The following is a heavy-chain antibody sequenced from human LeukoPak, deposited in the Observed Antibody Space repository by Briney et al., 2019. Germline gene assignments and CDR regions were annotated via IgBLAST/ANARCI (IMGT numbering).Heavy chain of an antibody. CDR1: GGSISSGGYS. V-gene: IGHV4-30-2*01. Sequence: PSETLSLTCAVSGGSISSGGYSWSWIRQPPGEGLEWIGEINHSGSTNYNPSLKSRVTISVDTSKNQFSLKLSSVTAADTAVYYCARRGIAARKAFDIWGQGTMVTVSS. CDR3: ARRGIAARKAFDI. CDR2: INHSGST. J-gene: IGHJ3*02. D-gene: IGHD6-6*01.